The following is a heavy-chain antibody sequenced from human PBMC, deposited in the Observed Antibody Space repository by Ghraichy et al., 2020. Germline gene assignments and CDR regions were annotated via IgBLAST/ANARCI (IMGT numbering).Heavy chain of an antibody. CDR1: GGSVSSGSYY. D-gene: IGHD2-15*01. Sequence: SETLSLTCTVSGGSVSSGSYYWSWIRQPPGKGLEWIGYIYYSGSTNYNPSLKSRVTISVDTSKNQFSLKLSSVTAADTAVYYCARIPDCSGGSCYSDYFDYWGQGTLVTVSS. CDR2: IYYSGST. V-gene: IGHV4-61*01. J-gene: IGHJ4*02. CDR3: ARIPDCSGGSCYSDYFDY.